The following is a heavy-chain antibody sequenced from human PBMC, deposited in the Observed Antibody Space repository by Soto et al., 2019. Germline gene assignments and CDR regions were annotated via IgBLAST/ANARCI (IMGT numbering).Heavy chain of an antibody. V-gene: IGHV3-33*06. CDR1: GFTFSSYG. D-gene: IGHD5-12*01. Sequence: GGSLRLSCAASGFTFSSYGMHWVRQAPGKGLEWVAVIWYDGSNKYYADSVKGRFTISRDNSKNTLYLQMNSLRAEDTAVYYCAKARRRDGYNSAFDYWGQGTLVTVSS. J-gene: IGHJ4*02. CDR2: IWYDGSNK. CDR3: AKARRRDGYNSAFDY.